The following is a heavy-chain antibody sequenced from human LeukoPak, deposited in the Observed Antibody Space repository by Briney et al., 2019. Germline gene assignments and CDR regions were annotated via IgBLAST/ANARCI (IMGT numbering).Heavy chain of an antibody. CDR3: ARAALRTPLTYFDY. CDR1: GDSISSDDYY. V-gene: IGHV4-39*07. D-gene: IGHD5-12*01. CDR2: VHHSGRT. J-gene: IGHJ4*02. Sequence: SETLSLTCTVSGDSISSDDYYWGWIRQPPGKGLEWIGSVHHSGRTYYNPSLKSRVTISVDTSKNQFSLKLSSVTAADTAVYYCARAALRTPLTYFDYWGQGTLVTVSS.